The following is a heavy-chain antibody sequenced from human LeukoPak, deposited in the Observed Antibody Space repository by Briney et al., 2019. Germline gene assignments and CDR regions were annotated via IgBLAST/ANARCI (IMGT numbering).Heavy chain of an antibody. V-gene: IGHV1-46*03. CDR1: GYTFTSYY. Sequence: ASVKVSCKASGYTFTSYYMHWVRQAPGQGLKWMGIINPSGGSTSYAQKFQGRVTMTRDTSTSTVYMELSSLRSEDTAVYYCATWGSIAARPLDYWGQGTLVTVSS. J-gene: IGHJ4*02. CDR2: INPSGGST. CDR3: ATWGSIAARPLDY. D-gene: IGHD6-6*01.